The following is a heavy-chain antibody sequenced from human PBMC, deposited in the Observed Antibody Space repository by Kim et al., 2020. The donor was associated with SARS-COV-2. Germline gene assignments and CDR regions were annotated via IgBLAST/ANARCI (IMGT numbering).Heavy chain of an antibody. V-gene: IGHV4-39*07. Sequence: SETLSLTCTVSGGSISSSSYYWGWIRQPPGKGLEWIGSIYYSGSTYYNPSLKSRVTISVDTSKNQFSLKLSSVTAADTAMYYCARVGSGWWYYFDYWGQG. CDR2: IYYSGST. CDR3: ARVGSGWWYYFDY. J-gene: IGHJ4*02. CDR1: GGSISSSSYY. D-gene: IGHD6-19*01.